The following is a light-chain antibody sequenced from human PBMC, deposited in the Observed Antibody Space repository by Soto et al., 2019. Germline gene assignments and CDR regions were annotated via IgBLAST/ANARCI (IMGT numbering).Light chain of an antibody. J-gene: IGLJ3*02. Sequence: QSALTQPASVSGSPGQSITISCTGTSSDVGGYNYVSWYQQRPGKAPKLMIYDVNNRPSGVSNRFSASKSGNTASLTISGLQAEDEADYYCSSYSSTTTLVFGGGTKLPVL. CDR3: SSYSSTTTLV. CDR1: SSDVGGYNY. V-gene: IGLV2-14*01. CDR2: DVN.